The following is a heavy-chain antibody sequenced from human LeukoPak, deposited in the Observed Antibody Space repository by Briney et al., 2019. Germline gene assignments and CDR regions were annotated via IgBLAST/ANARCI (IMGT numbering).Heavy chain of an antibody. CDR2: IYHSGNT. CDR3: ARARGLAAAEFDY. D-gene: IGHD6-13*01. V-gene: IGHV4-4*02. CDR1: GGSISSSNW. J-gene: IGHJ4*02. Sequence: SGTLSLTCAVSGGSISSSNWWSWVRQPPGKGLEWIGEIYHSGNTNYNPSLKSRVTISVDKSKNQFSLKLSSVTAADTAVYYCARARGLAAAEFDYWGQGTLVTVSS.